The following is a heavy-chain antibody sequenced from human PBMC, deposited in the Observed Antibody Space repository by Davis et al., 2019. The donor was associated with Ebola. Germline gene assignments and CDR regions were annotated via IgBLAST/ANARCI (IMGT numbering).Heavy chain of an antibody. D-gene: IGHD2/OR15-2a*01. CDR1: GFIFSTYV. V-gene: IGHV3-23*01. J-gene: IGHJ3*01. Sequence: GESLKISCSAPGFIFSTYVMSWVRQAPGKGLEWDSTYGTSADTYYADSVKGRFTISRDNSKNTLYLQMNGLRVEDTAIYYCAKDNRNIWSEVWGQGTMVTVSS. CDR3: AKDNRNIWSEV. CDR2: GTSADT.